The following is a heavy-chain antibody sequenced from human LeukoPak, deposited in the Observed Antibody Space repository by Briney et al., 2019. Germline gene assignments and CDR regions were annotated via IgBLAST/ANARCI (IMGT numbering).Heavy chain of an antibody. Sequence: GRSLRLSCEASGFTFDDYAILCVRQAPGKGLEWVTGISWNSGSIGYADFVKGRFTISRDNAKNSLHLKMNSLRAEDMALYYCAKATNDAFDVWGQGTMVTVSS. V-gene: IGHV3-9*03. CDR1: GFTFDDYA. J-gene: IGHJ3*01. CDR2: ISWNSGSI. CDR3: AKATNDAFDV.